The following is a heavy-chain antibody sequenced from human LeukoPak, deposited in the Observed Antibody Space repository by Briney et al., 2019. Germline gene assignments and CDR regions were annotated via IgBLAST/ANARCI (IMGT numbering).Heavy chain of an antibody. Sequence: PGGSLRLSCAASGFTFSSYAMNWVRQAPGKGLEWVANIKQDGSEKYYVDSVKGRFTISRDNAKNSLYLQMNSLRAEDTAVYYCARVWNSKTDYWGQGTLVTVSS. CDR3: ARVWNSKTDY. V-gene: IGHV3-7*01. D-gene: IGHD1-7*01. CDR1: GFTFSSYA. J-gene: IGHJ4*02. CDR2: IKQDGSEK.